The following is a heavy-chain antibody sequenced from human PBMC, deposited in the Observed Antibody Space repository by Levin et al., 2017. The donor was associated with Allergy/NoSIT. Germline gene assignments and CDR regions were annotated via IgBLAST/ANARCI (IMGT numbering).Heavy chain of an antibody. CDR1: GGSVSSGSYY. D-gene: IGHD2-15*01. J-gene: IGHJ6*02. Sequence: PSETLSLTCTVSGGSVSSGSYYWSWIRQPPGTGLEWIGYIYYSGSTNYNPSLKSRVTISVDTSKNQFSLKLSSVTAADTAVYYCARTPTYYYYGMDVWGQGTTVTVSS. V-gene: IGHV4-61*01. CDR3: ARTPTYYYYGMDV. CDR2: IYYSGST.